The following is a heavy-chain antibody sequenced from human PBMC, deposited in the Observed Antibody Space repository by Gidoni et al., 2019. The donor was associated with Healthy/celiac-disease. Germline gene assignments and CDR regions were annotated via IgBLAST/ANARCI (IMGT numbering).Heavy chain of an antibody. CDR2: IYYSGST. D-gene: IGHD6-13*01. V-gene: IGHV4-39*01. J-gene: IGHJ6*02. Sequence: QLQLQESGPGLVKPSETLSLTCTVSGGSISSSSYYWGWIRQPPGKGLEWIGSIYYSGSTYYNPSLKSRVTISVDTSKNQFSLKLSSVTAADTAVYYCARHLHSSSWYAYYYYGMDVWGQGTTVTVSS. CDR3: ARHLHSSSWYAYYYYGMDV. CDR1: GGSISSSSYY.